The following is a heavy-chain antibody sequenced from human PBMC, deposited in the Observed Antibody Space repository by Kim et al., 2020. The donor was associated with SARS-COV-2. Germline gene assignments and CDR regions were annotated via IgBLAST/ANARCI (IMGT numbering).Heavy chain of an antibody. CDR3: ARVTVTTYYFDY. V-gene: IGHV4-31*02. D-gene: IGHD4-17*01. Sequence: YDNPSLKSRVTISVDTSKNQFSLKLSSVTAADTAVYYCARVTVTTYYFDYWGQGTLVTVSS. J-gene: IGHJ4*02.